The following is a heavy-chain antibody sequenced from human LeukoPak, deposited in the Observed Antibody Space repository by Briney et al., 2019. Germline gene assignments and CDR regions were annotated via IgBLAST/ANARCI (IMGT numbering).Heavy chain of an antibody. V-gene: IGHV4-34*01. CDR2: INHSGST. Sequence: SETLSLTCAVYGGSFSGYYWSWIRQPPGKGLEWIGEINHSGSTNYNPSLKSRVTISVDTSKNQFSLKLSSVTAADTAVYYCARGVTIFGVVIITVDYWGQGTLVTVSS. D-gene: IGHD3-3*01. CDR3: ARGVTIFGVVIITVDY. CDR1: GGSFSGYY. J-gene: IGHJ4*02.